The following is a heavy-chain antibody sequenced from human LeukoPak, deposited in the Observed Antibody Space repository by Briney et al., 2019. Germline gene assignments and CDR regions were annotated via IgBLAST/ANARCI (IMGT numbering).Heavy chain of an antibody. J-gene: IGHJ4*02. CDR2: IRYDGSNK. CDR1: GFTFSSYG. CDR3: AKDGTYYYGSGSYYGFPNYFDY. D-gene: IGHD3-10*01. V-gene: IGHV3-30*02. Sequence: GGSLRLSCAASGFTFSSYGMHWVRQAPGKGLEWVAFIRYDGSNKYYADSVKGRFTISRDNSKNTLYLQMNSLRAEDTAVYYCAKDGTYYYGSGSYYGFPNYFDYWGQGTLVTVSS.